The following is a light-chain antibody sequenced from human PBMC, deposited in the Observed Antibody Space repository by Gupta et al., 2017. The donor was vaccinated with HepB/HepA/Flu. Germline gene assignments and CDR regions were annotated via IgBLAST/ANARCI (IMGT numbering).Light chain of an antibody. Sequence: SSELTQDPAVSVALGQTVRITCQGDSLRSYYASWYQQKPGPAPVLVIYGKNNRPSGIPDRFSGSSSANTASLTITGAQAEDEADYYCNSRDSSGNHLGVFGTGTKVTVL. J-gene: IGLJ1*01. CDR2: GKN. CDR3: NSRDSSGNHLGV. CDR1: SLRSYY. V-gene: IGLV3-19*01.